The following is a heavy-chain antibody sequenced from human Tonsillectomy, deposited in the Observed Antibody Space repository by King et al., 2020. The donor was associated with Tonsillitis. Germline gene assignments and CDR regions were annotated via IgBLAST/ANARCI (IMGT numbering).Heavy chain of an antibody. CDR3: TSSGRYCTNGVCHTEIFDY. CDR2: IYPGDSDT. D-gene: IGHD2-8*01. Sequence: VQLVQSGAEVKKPGESLRISCKDSGYSFTRYWIGWVRQVPGKGLEWMGIIYPGDSDTRYSPSFQGQVTISADRSISTAYLQWSSLKASDTAMYYCTSSGRYCTNGVCHTEIFDYWGQGTLVTVSS. CDR1: GYSFTRYW. J-gene: IGHJ4*02. V-gene: IGHV5-51*01.